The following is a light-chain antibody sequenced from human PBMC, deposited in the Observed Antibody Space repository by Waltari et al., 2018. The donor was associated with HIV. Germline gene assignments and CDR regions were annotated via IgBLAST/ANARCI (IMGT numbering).Light chain of an antibody. CDR1: SSDVGGYDY. V-gene: IGLV2-11*01. J-gene: IGLJ1*01. CDR2: DFG. CDR3: CSYAGTYTYV. Sequence: QSALTQPRSVSGSPGQTVTISCTGTSSDVGGYDYVSLFQPHPDKAPKLIISDFGQRTSGDPDRFSGSKSGNTAFLTISGLQAEDEADYYCCSYAGTYTYVCGSGTEVTAL.